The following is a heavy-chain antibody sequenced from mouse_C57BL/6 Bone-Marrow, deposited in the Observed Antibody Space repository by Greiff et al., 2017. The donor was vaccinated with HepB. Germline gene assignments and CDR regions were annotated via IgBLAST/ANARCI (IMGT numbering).Heavy chain of an antibody. Sequence: VQLKQSGAELVRPGASVKLSCTASGFNIKDYYMHWVKQRPEQGLEWIGRINPEDGDTEYAPKFQGKATMTAETSSNTAYLQLSSLTSEDTAVYYCTNSVYYYGSSPWYFDVWGTGTTVTVSS. CDR1: GFNIKDYY. D-gene: IGHD1-1*01. CDR3: TNSVYYYGSSPWYFDV. J-gene: IGHJ1*03. CDR2: INPEDGDT. V-gene: IGHV14-1*01.